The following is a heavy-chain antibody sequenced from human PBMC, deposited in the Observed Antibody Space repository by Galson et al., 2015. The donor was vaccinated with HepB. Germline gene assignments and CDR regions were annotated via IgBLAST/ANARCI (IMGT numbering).Heavy chain of an antibody. CDR2: INSDGSST. V-gene: IGHV3-74*01. D-gene: IGHD3-22*01. CDR1: GFTFSASW. Sequence: SLRLSCAASGFTFSASWMHWVRQAPGKGLVWVSRINSDGSSTSYADSVKGRFTISRDNAKNTLYLQMNSLRAEDTAVYYCARAGGYYYDSSGYYYGWGQGTLVTVSS. CDR3: ARAGGYYYDSSGYYYG. J-gene: IGHJ4*02.